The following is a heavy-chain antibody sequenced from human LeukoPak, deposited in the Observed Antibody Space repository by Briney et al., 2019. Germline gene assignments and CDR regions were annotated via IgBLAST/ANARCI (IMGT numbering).Heavy chain of an antibody. V-gene: IGHV5-51*01. Sequence: GESLKISCKGSGCSFTSYWIGWVSQMPGKGLEWMGIIYPGDSDTRYSPSFQGQVTISADKSISTAYLQWSSLKASDTAMYYCARRGIAAGEAFDYWGQGTLVTVSS. D-gene: IGHD6-13*01. CDR2: IYPGDSDT. J-gene: IGHJ4*02. CDR3: ARRGIAAGEAFDY. CDR1: GCSFTSYW.